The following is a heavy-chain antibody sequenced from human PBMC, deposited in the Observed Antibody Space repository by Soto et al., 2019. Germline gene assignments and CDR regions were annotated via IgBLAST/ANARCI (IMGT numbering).Heavy chain of an antibody. J-gene: IGHJ5*02. CDR2: ISDSSSTI. D-gene: IGHD1-26*01. V-gene: IGHV3-48*04. Sequence: EVQLVESGGGLVQPGGSLRLSCAASGFTFNSHTMNWVRQAPGKGLEWLSYISDSSSTIYYADSVKGRFTISRDNAKSSLYLQMNSLRAEDTSVYYCAREVGATGSWGQGTLVTVSS. CDR1: GFTFNSHT. CDR3: AREVGATGS.